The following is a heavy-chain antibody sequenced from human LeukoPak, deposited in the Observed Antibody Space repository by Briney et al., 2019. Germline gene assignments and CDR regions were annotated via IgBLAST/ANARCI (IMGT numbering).Heavy chain of an antibody. CDR1: GFTFSSYS. CDR2: ISSSSSYI. J-gene: IGHJ4*02. Sequence: GGSLRLSCAASGFTFSSYSMNWVRQAPGKGLEWVSSISSSSSYIYYADSVKGRFTISRDNAKNSLYLQTNSLRAEDTAVYYCAREISGYDFWSGYLNPADYWGQGTLVTVSS. V-gene: IGHV3-21*01. D-gene: IGHD3-3*01. CDR3: AREISGYDFWSGYLNPADY.